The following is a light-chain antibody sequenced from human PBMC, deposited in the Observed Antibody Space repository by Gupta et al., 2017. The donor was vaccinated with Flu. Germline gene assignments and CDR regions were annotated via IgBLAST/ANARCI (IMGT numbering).Light chain of an antibody. V-gene: IGKV1-5*01. J-gene: IGKJ1*01. CDR1: HIISTY. CDR3: QQYDSYPWT. Sequence: PPSASVGNRAPSTSRARHIISTYLAWSQQKPGKAPTLLIYGASSLDPGIPARFSGSGSGTEFTLTISTLQPEDFAVYYCQQYDSYPWTFGQGTKVEIK. CDR2: GAS.